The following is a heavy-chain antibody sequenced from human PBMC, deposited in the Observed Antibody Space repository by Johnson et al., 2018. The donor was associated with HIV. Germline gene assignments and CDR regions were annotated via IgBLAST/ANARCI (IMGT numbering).Heavy chain of an antibody. Sequence: QVQLVESGGGLVKPGGSLRLSCAASGFTFSDYNMSWIRQAPGKGLEWVSYISSSGRTIYYADSVKGRFTISRDNAKNSLYLQMNSLRAEDTAVYYCAKGDPVEGDVDDAFDIWGQGTMVTVSS. CDR2: ISSSGRTI. CDR3: AKGDPVEGDVDDAFDI. D-gene: IGHD2-21*01. V-gene: IGHV3-11*04. CDR1: GFTFSDYN. J-gene: IGHJ3*02.